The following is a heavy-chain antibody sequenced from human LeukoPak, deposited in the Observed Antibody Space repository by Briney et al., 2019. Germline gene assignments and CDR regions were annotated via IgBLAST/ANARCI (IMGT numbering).Heavy chain of an antibody. CDR1: GFTVSGDY. Sequence: GGSLRLSCVVSGFTVSGDYISWFRQAPGKGLEWVSVLYYGVSTFYKDSVKGRFTTSGDNFKNTVYLQMNSLRAEDTAVYYCAKYRLELWFKDAFDIWGQGTMVTVSS. D-gene: IGHD3/OR15-3a*01. V-gene: IGHV3-53*01. CDR3: AKYRLELWFKDAFDI. J-gene: IGHJ3*02. CDR2: LYYGVST.